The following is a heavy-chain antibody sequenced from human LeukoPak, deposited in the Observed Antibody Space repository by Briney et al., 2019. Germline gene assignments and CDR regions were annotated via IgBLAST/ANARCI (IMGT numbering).Heavy chain of an antibody. Sequence: GGSLRLSCAASGFTFSSYGMHWVRQAPGKGLEWVAVISYDGSNKYYADSVKGRFTISRDNSKNTLYLQMNSLRAEDTAVYYRAKGEMQRWVLGPFDYWGQGTLVTVCS. CDR3: AKGEMQRWVLGPFDY. V-gene: IGHV3-30*18. D-gene: IGHD2-8*02. CDR1: GFTFSSYG. J-gene: IGHJ4*02. CDR2: ISYDGSNK.